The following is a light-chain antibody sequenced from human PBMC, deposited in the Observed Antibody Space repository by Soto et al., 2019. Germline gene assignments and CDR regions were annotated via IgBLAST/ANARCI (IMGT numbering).Light chain of an antibody. V-gene: IGLV2-14*01. CDR3: NSYTSSNTRL. CDR2: EVS. J-gene: IGLJ2*01. CDR1: SSDVGGYKY. Sequence: QSALTQPASVSGSPGQSITISCAGSSSDVGGYKYVSWYQQHPGKAPKLMIYEVSNRPSGVSNRFSGSKSGNTASLTISGLQDEDEAYYYCNSYTSSNTRLFGGRTKVTVL.